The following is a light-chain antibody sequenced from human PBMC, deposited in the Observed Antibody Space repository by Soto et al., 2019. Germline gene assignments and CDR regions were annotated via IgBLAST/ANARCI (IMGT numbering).Light chain of an antibody. J-gene: IGKJ2*01. CDR1: QSVRNSS. V-gene: IGKV3-20*01. CDR3: QQSGSSPRT. Sequence: EIVLTQSPGTLSLSPGERATLSCRASQSVRNSSLAWYHQKPGQAPRLLIYDASNRATGIPDRFSGSGSGTDFTLTINRLEPEDFAVYYCQQSGSSPRTFGQGTKLEIK. CDR2: DAS.